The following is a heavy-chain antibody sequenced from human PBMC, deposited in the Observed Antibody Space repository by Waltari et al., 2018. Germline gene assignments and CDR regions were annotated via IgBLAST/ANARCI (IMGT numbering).Heavy chain of an antibody. CDR3: AKQFGSGSYYLDY. CDR1: GFTFSSYA. J-gene: IGHJ4*02. V-gene: IGHV3-23*01. D-gene: IGHD3-10*01. CDR2: IGGTVDST. Sequence: EVQLLESGGGLVQPGGSLRLSCAASGFTFSSYAMSWVRQAPGKGLKWVSAIGGTVDSTYYADSVKGRFTISRDSSKNTLYLQMDSLRAEDTAVYYCAKQFGSGSYYLDYWGQGTLVTVSS.